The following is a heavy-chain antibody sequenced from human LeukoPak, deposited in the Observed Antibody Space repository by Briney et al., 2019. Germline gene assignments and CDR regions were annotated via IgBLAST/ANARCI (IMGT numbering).Heavy chain of an antibody. J-gene: IGHJ6*02. D-gene: IGHD6-13*01. CDR1: GDSVSSNSAA. CDR3: ARDWTIAAAGNYYYYYGMDV. Sequence: SQTLSLTCAIPGDSVSSNSAAWHWIRQSPSRGLEWLGRTYYRSKWYNDYAVSVKSRITINPDTSKNQFSLQLNSVTPEDTAVYYCARDWTIAAAGNYYYYYGMDVWGQGTTVTVSS. V-gene: IGHV6-1*01. CDR2: TYYRSKWYN.